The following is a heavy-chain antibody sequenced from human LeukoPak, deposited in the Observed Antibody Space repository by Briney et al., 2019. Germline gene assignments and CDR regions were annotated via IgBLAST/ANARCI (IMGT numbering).Heavy chain of an antibody. D-gene: IGHD2-2*01. CDR3: ARLIVVVPAAPLNWFDP. CDR1: GGSFSGYY. CDR2: IYHSGST. Sequence: SETLSLTCAVYGGSFSGYYWSWIRQPPGKGLEWIGSIYHSGSTYYNPSLKSRVTISVDTSKNQFSLKLSSVTAADTAVYYCARLIVVVPAAPLNWFDPWGQGTLVTVSS. J-gene: IGHJ5*02. V-gene: IGHV4-34*01.